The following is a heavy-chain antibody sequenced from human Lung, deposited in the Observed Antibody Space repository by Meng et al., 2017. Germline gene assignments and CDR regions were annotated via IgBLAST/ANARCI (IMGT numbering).Heavy chain of an antibody. CDR2: IDESGTTR. D-gene: IGHD6-19*01. CDR1: GFTFRNSE. V-gene: IGHV3-48*03. CDR3: VKAVTVAGHH. Sequence: GESLKISCLTSGFTFRNSEFNWVRQAPGKGVERVSYIDESGTTRYYADSVRGRFTITRDNAENSVFLQMHSLRGEDTAVYYCVKAVTVAGHHWGQGTMVTVSS. J-gene: IGHJ5*02.